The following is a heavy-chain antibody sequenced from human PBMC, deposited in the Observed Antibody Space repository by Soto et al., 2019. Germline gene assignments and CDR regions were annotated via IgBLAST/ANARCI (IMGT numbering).Heavy chain of an antibody. CDR3: ARDLGITGTIPAFDI. CDR1: GFTFSSYA. CDR2: ISDSRGSI. J-gene: IGHJ3*02. D-gene: IGHD1-7*01. V-gene: IGHV3-23*01. Sequence: GGSLRLSCAASGFTFSSYAMSWVRQAPGKGLEWVSGISDSRGSIYYADSVKGRFTISRDNAKNSLYLQMNSLRAEDTAVYYCARDLGITGTIPAFDIRGQGTMVTVSS.